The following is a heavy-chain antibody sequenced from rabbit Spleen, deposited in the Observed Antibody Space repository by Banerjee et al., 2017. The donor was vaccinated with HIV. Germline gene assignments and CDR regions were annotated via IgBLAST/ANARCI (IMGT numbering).Heavy chain of an antibody. CDR2: IAGSSSGFI. Sequence: QSLEESGGDLVKPGASLTLTCTASGFSFSSNDYMCWVRQAPGKGLEWISCIAGSSSGFIYSATWAKGRFTCSKTSSTTVTLQMTSLTVADTATYFCARDTSSSFSSYGMDLWGPGTLVTVS. D-gene: IGHD1-1*01. V-gene: IGHV1S40*01. J-gene: IGHJ6*01. CDR1: GFSFSSNDY. CDR3: ARDTSSSFSSYGMDL.